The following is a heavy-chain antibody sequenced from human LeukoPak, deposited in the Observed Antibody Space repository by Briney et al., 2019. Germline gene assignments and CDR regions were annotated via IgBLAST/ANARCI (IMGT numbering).Heavy chain of an antibody. CDR3: ARASPNSSGWPNDAFDI. CDR2: INPNSGGT. D-gene: IGHD6-19*01. Sequence: GASVKVSCKASGYTFTGYYMHWVRQAPGQGLEWMGWINPNSGGTNCAQKFQGWVTMTRDTSISTAYMELSRLRSDDTAVYYCARASPNSSGWPNDAFDIWGQGTMVTVSS. J-gene: IGHJ3*02. CDR1: GYTFTGYY. V-gene: IGHV1-2*04.